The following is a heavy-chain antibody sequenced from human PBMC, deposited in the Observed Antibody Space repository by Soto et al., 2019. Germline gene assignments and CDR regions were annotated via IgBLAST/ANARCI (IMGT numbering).Heavy chain of an antibody. CDR2: INAGNGNT. J-gene: IGHJ4*02. CDR3: ARESRIAAAGTSFDY. D-gene: IGHD6-13*01. V-gene: IGHV1-3*01. Sequence: QVQLVQSGAEVKKPGASVKVSCKASGYTFTSYAMHWVRQAPGQRLEWMGWINAGNGNTKYSQKFQGRVTITRDTSASTAYMELSSLRSEGTAVYYCARESRIAAAGTSFDYWGQGTLVTVSS. CDR1: GYTFTSYA.